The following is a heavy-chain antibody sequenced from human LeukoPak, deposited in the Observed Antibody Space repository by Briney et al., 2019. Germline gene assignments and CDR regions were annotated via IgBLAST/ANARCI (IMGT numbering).Heavy chain of an antibody. D-gene: IGHD2-15*01. CDR2: IYTSGST. CDR3: ARGCSGGSCYSDYYFDY. V-gene: IGHV4-4*07. J-gene: IGHJ4*02. Sequence: SETLSLTCTVSGGSISSYYWSWIRQPAGKGLEWIGRIYTSGSTNYNPSLKSRVTMSVDTSKNQFSLKLSSVTAADTAVYYCARGCSGGSCYSDYYFDYWGQGTLVTVSS. CDR1: GGSISSYY.